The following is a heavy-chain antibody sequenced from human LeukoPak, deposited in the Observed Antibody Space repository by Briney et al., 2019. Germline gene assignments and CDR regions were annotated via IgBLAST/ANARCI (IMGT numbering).Heavy chain of an antibody. CDR2: IYYSRST. J-gene: IGHJ4*02. V-gene: IGHV4-39*01. CDR3: ARGSPYEK. CDR1: VXSISSSSYY. D-gene: IGHD3-22*01. Sequence: SETLSLTCTVSVXSISSSSYYWGWIRQPPGKGLEWIGSIYYSRSTYYNPSLKSRLTISVDTSKNQFSLKLNSVIAADTAVYYCARGSPYEKWGQGTLVTVSS.